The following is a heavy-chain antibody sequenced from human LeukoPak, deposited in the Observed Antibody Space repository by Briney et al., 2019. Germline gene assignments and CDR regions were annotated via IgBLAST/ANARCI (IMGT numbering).Heavy chain of an antibody. Sequence: GGSLRLSCAASGFTFSDYYMSWIRQAPGKGLEWVSYISSSGCTIYYADSVKGRFTTSRDNAKNSLYLQMNSLRAEDTAVYYCARGPPIYCSGGSCYDYWGQGTLVTVSS. V-gene: IGHV3-11*01. J-gene: IGHJ4*02. CDR1: GFTFSDYY. CDR2: ISSSGCTI. D-gene: IGHD2-15*01. CDR3: ARGPPIYCSGGSCYDY.